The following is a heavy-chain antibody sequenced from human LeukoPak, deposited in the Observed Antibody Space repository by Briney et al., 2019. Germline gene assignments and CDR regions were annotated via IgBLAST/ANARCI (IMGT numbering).Heavy chain of an antibody. CDR2: INHSGST. CDR3: ARPCSYDAFDI. V-gene: IGHV4-34*01. CDR1: GGSFSGYY. Sequence: PSETLSLTCAVYGGSFSGYYWSWIRQPPGKGLEWVGEINHSGSTNYNPSLKSRVTISVDTSKNQFSLKLSSVTAADTAVYYCARPCSYDAFDIWGQGTMVTVSS. D-gene: IGHD1-26*01. J-gene: IGHJ3*02.